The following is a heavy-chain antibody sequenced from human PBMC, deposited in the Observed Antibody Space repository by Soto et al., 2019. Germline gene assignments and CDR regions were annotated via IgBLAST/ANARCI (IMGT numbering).Heavy chain of an antibody. CDR2: ISAYNGNT. V-gene: IGHV1-18*01. CDR3: ARESSSSWFGGYYYYYYGMDV. Sequence: SVKVSCKASGYTFTSYGISWVRQAPGQGLEWMGWISAYNGNTNYAQKLQGRVTMTTDTSTSTAYMELRSLRSDDTAVYYCARESSSSWFGGYYYYYYGMDVWGQGTTVTVSS. D-gene: IGHD6-13*01. CDR1: GYTFTSYG. J-gene: IGHJ6*02.